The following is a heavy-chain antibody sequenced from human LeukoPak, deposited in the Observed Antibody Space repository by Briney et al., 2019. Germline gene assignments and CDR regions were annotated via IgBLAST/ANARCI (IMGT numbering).Heavy chain of an antibody. J-gene: IGHJ4*02. D-gene: IGHD3-10*01. V-gene: IGHV4-34*01. CDR3: ARGSIIWFGPIGY. CDR1: GGSFSGYY. Sequence: SETLSLTCAVYGGSFSGYYWSWIRQPPGKGLEWIGEINHSGSTNYNPSLKSRVTISVDTSKNQFSRKLSSVTAADTAVYYCARGSIIWFGPIGYWGQGTLVNGSS. CDR2: INHSGST.